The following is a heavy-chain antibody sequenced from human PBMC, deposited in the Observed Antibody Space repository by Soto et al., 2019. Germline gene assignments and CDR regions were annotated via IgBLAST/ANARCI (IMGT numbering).Heavy chain of an antibody. D-gene: IGHD1-26*01. CDR1: GFTFSDHY. CDR3: ARSGTYSFDY. V-gene: IGHV3-72*01. J-gene: IGHJ4*02. Sequence: GSLRLSCAASGFTFSDHYMDWVRQAPGKGLEWVGRSRNKANSYTIEYAASVKGRFTISRDDSQNSLYLQMNSLKAEDTAVYYCARSGTYSFDYWGQGTLVTVSS. CDR2: SRNKANSYTI.